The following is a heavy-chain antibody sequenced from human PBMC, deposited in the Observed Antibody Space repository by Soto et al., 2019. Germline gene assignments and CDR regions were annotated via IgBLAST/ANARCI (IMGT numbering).Heavy chain of an antibody. CDR3: ARVPYSSSWPNDY. CDR2: ISSSGSTI. V-gene: IGHV3-48*03. D-gene: IGHD6-13*01. J-gene: IGHJ4*02. CDR1: GFTFSSYE. Sequence: PGGSLRLSCAASGFTFSSYEMNWVRQAPGKGLEWVSYISSSGSTIYYADSVKGRFTISRDNAKNSLYLQMNSLRAEDTAVYYCARVPYSSSWPNDYWGQGTLVTVSS.